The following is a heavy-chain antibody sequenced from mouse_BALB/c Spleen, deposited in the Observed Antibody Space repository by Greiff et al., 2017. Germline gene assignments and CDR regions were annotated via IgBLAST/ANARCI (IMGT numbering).Heavy chain of an antibody. J-gene: IGHJ1*01. CDR2: ISSGGGST. CDR3: ARWYWYFDV. Sequence: DVHLVESGGGLVKPGGSLKLSCAASGFAFSSYDMSWVRQTPEKRLEWVAYISSGGGSTYYPDTVKGRFTISRDNAKNTLYLQMSSLKSEDTAMYYCARWYWYFDVWGAGTTVTVSS. V-gene: IGHV5-12-1*01. CDR1: GFAFSSYD.